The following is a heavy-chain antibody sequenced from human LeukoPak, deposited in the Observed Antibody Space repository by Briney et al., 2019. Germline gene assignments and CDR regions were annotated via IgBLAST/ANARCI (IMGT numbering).Heavy chain of an antibody. Sequence: PGGSLRLSCAASGFTFSSYAMSWVRQAPGKGLEWVSAISGSGGSTYYADSVKGRFTISRDNSKNTLYLQMNSLRAEDTAVYYCAKALTASGSCYSGADYWGQGTLVTVSS. V-gene: IGHV3-23*01. J-gene: IGHJ4*02. CDR2: ISGSGGST. CDR1: GFTFSSYA. CDR3: AKALTASGSCYSGADY. D-gene: IGHD2-15*01.